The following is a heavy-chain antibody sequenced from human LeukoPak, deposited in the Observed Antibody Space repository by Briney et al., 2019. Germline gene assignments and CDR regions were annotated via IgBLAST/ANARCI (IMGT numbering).Heavy chain of an antibody. CDR1: GGSISSYY. J-gene: IGHJ4*02. V-gene: IGHV4-59*01. CDR2: IYYSGYT. Sequence: SETLSLTCSVSGGSISSYYWSWIRQSPGKGLEWIGYIYYSGYTNYNPSLKSRVTMSVDTSKNQFSLQLSSVTAADTAVYYCARGQAVAGVWGQGTLVTVSS. D-gene: IGHD6-19*01. CDR3: ARGQAVAGV.